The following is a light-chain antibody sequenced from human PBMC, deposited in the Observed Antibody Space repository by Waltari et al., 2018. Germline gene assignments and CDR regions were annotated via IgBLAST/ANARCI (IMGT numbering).Light chain of an antibody. Sequence: QSALTQPASVSGSPGQSITISCTGTSDDVGGYNLVSWYQQSSGKAPKLIIYEVHKRPSGGSNRCSASRSGNTASLTISGLQSEDEANYYCCSYAGTTNWVFGGGTKLTVL. V-gene: IGLV2-23*02. CDR3: CSYAGTTNWV. J-gene: IGLJ3*02. CDR1: SDDVGGYNL. CDR2: EVH.